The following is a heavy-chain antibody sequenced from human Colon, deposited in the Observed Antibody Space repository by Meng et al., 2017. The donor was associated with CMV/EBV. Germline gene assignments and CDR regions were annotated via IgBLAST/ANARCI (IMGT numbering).Heavy chain of an antibody. V-gene: IGHV1-18*01. CDR2: ISTSNGDT. Sequence: SGYTFSTIGISWVRRAPGQGLGWMGWISTSNGDTTSEQKVQSRLTLTTDSSTGTAYMELRRLRSDDTAVYFYARDSRVVAGGQNFDYWGQGTLVTVSS. J-gene: IGHJ4*02. D-gene: IGHD2-15*01. CDR1: GYTFSTIG. CDR3: ARDSRVVAGGQNFDY.